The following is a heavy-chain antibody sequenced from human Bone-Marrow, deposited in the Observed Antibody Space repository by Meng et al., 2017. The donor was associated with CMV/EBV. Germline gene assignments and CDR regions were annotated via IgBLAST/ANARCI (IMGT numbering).Heavy chain of an antibody. J-gene: IGHJ6*02. D-gene: IGHD6-13*01. CDR1: GYTFTSYY. CDR3: ARDVRSSSWTHRYYYYGMDV. CDR2: INPSGGST. V-gene: IGHV1-46*01. Sequence: ASVKVSCKASGYTFTSYYMHWVRQAPGQGLEWMGIINPSGGSTSYAQKFQGRVTMTRDTSTSTVYMELSSLRSEDTAVYYCARDVRSSSWTHRYYYYGMDVWGQGTTATVSS.